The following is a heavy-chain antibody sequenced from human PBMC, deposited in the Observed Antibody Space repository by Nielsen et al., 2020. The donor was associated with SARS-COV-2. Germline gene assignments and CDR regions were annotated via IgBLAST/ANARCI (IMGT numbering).Heavy chain of an antibody. V-gene: IGHV3-73*01. Sequence: GGSLRLSCTASGFTFGDYAMSWFRQASGKGLEWVGRIRSKTNNYETSYAASVKGRFIISRDESKNMAYLQMNSLKTDDTAVYYCKHYYDMDVWGQGTTVTVSS. CDR1: GFTFGDYA. J-gene: IGHJ6*02. CDR2: IRSKTNNYET. CDR3: KHYYDMDV.